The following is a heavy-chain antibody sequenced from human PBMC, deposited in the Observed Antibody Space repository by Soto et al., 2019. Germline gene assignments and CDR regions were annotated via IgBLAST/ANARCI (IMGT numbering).Heavy chain of an antibody. CDR2: ISWNGGST. CDR1: GFTFSSYA. J-gene: IGHJ4*02. V-gene: IGHV3-20*04. Sequence: PGGSLRLSCAASGFTFSSYAMSWVRQAPGKGLEWVSGISWNGGSTGYADSVKGRFTISRDNAKNSLYLQMDNLRAEDTALYYCAREKYYYDSSGYDYWSQGTLVTVSS. D-gene: IGHD3-22*01. CDR3: AREKYYYDSSGYDY.